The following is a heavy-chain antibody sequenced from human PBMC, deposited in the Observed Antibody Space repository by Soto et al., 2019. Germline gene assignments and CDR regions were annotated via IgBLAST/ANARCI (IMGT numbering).Heavy chain of an antibody. J-gene: IGHJ6*02. CDR2: INHSGST. D-gene: IGHD4-17*01. V-gene: IGHV4-34*01. CDR3: ARGGNGDDYYYYGMDV. CDR1: GGSFSGYY. Sequence: SETLSLTCAVYGGSFSGYYWSWIRQPPGKGLEWIGEINHSGSTNYNPSLKSRVTISVDTSKNQFSLKLSSVTAADTAVYYCARGGNGDDYYYYGMDVWGQGTTVSVSS.